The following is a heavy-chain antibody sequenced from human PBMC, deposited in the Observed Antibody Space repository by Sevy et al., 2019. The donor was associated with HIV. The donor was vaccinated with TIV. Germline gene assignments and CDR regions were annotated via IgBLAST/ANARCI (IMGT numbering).Heavy chain of an antibody. J-gene: IGHJ4*02. CDR2: ISSSSSYI. CDR3: ARDLEGAGLSFDY. Sequence: GGSLRLSCAASGFTFSSYSMNWVRQAPGKGLEWVSSISSSSSYIYYADSVKGRFTISRDNAKKSLYLQMNSLRAEDTAVYYCARDLEGAGLSFDYWGQGTLVTVSS. D-gene: IGHD1-26*01. V-gene: IGHV3-21*01. CDR1: GFTFSSYS.